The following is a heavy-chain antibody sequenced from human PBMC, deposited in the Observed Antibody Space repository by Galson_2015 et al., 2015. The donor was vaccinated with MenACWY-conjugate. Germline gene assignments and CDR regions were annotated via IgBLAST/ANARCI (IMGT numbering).Heavy chain of an antibody. J-gene: IGHJ6*02. Sequence: SLRLSCAASAFTFSYYDMHWVRQLPGKGLEWMGLISPGDSNTRYSPAFQGQVTISADKSISTAYLQWNSLQASDTAMYYCARHPPGGRGMDVWGQGTTVTVSS. CDR2: ISPGDSNT. CDR3: ARHPPGGRGMDV. V-gene: IGHV5-51*01. D-gene: IGHD1-26*01. CDR1: AFTFSYYD.